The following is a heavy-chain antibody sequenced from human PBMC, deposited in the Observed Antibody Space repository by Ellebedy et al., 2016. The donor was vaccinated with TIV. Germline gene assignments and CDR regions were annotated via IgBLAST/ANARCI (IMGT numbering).Heavy chain of an antibody. CDR2: IYYSGST. CDR3: ARMITFGGVIVSIPNWFDP. V-gene: IGHV4-39*01. J-gene: IGHJ5*02. D-gene: IGHD3-16*02. CDR1: GGSISSSSYY. Sequence: SETLSLTXTVSGGSISSSSYYWGWIRQPPGKGLEWIGSIYYSGSTYYNPSLKSRVTISVDTSKNQFSLKLRSVTAADTAVYYCARMITFGGVIVSIPNWFDPWGQGTLVTVSS.